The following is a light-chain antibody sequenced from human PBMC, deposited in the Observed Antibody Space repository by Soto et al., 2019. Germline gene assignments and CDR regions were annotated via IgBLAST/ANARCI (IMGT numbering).Light chain of an antibody. CDR1: QSVSSY. Sequence: EIVLTQSPGTLSLSPGERATLSCSASQSVSSYLAWYQQKPGQAPRLLIYGASSRATGIPDRFRGSGSGKDFTLSISRLELEGFGVYYCRQYGRPSRTFGEGTKVEIK. CDR3: RQYGRPSRT. CDR2: GAS. V-gene: IGKV3-20*01. J-gene: IGKJ1*01.